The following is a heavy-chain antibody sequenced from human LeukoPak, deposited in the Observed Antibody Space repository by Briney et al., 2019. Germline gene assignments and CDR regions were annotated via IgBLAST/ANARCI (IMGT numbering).Heavy chain of an antibody. V-gene: IGHV3-7*01. Sequence: PGGSLRLSCAASGFTFSSYWMSWVRQAPRKGLEWVANIKKDGSEKYYVDSVKGRFTISRDNAKTSLYLQMNSLRAEDTAVYYCARDLSGVTGYTYGRGIDYWGQGTLVTVSS. CDR3: ARDLSGVTGYTYGRGIDY. CDR1: GFTFSSYW. CDR2: IKKDGSEK. J-gene: IGHJ4*02. D-gene: IGHD5-18*01.